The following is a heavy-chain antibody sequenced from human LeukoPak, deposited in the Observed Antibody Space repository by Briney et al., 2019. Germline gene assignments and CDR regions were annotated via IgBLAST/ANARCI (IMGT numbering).Heavy chain of an antibody. J-gene: IGHJ5*02. D-gene: IGHD3-3*01. Sequence: GGSLRLSCAASGFTFSSYSMNWVRQAPGKGLEWVSYISSSSSTIYYADSVKGRFTISRDSAKNSLYLQMNSLRAEDTAVYYCARTYYDFWSGYDVWSDPWGQGTLVTVSS. V-gene: IGHV3-48*01. CDR2: ISSSSSTI. CDR1: GFTFSSYS. CDR3: ARTYYDFWSGYDVWSDP.